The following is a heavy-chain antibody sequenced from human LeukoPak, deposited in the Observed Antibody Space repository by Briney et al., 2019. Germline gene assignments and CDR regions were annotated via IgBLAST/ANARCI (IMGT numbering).Heavy chain of an antibody. V-gene: IGHV3-48*04. CDR2: ISSSSSTI. Sequence: GGSLRLSCAASGFTFSSYSMNWVRQAPGKGLEWVSYISSSSSTIYYADSVKGRFSISRDNAKNSLYLQMNSLRAEDTAVYYCARDRPYYYDSSGYQDYWGQGTLVTVSS. J-gene: IGHJ4*02. CDR1: GFTFSSYS. D-gene: IGHD3-22*01. CDR3: ARDRPYYYDSSGYQDY.